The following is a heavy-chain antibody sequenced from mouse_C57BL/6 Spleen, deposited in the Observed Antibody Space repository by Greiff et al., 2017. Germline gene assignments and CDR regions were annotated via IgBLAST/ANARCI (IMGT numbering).Heavy chain of an antibody. CDR1: GFTFSDYG. V-gene: IGHV5-17*01. D-gene: IGHD1-1*01. CDR3: ARDYGSSHPFAY. CDR2: ISSGSSTI. Sequence: EVQLVESGGGLVKPGGSLKLSCAASGFTFSDYGMHWVRQAPEKGLEWVAYISSGSSTIYYADTVKGRFTISRDNAKNTLFLQMTSLRSEDTAMYYCARDYGSSHPFAYWGQGTLVTVSA. J-gene: IGHJ3*01.